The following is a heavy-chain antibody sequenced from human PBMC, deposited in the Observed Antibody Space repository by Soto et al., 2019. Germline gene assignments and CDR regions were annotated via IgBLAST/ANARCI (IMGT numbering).Heavy chain of an antibody. CDR2: ISWNSGSI. J-gene: IGHJ5*02. D-gene: IGHD3-3*01. CDR1: GFTFDDYA. Sequence: GGSLRLSCAASGFTFDDYAMHWVRQAPGKGLEWVSGISWNSGSIGYADSVKGRFTISRDNAKNSLYLQMNSLRAEDTALYYCAKGGSGAWGQGTLVTVSS. CDR3: AKGGSGA. V-gene: IGHV3-9*01.